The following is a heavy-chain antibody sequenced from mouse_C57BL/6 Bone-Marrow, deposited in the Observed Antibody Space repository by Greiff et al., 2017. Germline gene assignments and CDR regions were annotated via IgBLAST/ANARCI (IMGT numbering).Heavy chain of an antibody. CDR2: IYPGDGDT. D-gene: IGHD2-1*01. Sequence: VQLQQSGPELVKPGASVKISCKASGYAFSSSWMNWVKQRPGKGLEWIGRIYPGDGDTNYNGKFKGKATLTAYKSSSTAYMQLSSLTSEDSAVYFCARYGNYDWYFDVWGTGTTVTVSS. V-gene: IGHV1-82*01. J-gene: IGHJ1*03. CDR3: ARYGNYDWYFDV. CDR1: GYAFSSSW.